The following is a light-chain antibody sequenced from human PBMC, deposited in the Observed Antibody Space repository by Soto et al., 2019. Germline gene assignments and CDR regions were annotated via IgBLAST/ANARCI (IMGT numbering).Light chain of an antibody. V-gene: IGKV3-20*01. CDR1: QSVSSRY. CDR3: QQYGSSPLIT. J-gene: IGKJ5*01. Sequence: EIVLTQSPGTLSSSPGERAALSCRASQSVSSRYLAWYQQKPGQAPRPIMYATASRATGIPDRFSGSGSGTDFSLTISRLEAEDSAVYYCQQYGSSPLITFGQGTRLEIK. CDR2: ATA.